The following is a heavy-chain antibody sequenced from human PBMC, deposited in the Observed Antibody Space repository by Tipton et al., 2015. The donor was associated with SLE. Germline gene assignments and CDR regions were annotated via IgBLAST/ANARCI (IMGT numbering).Heavy chain of an antibody. CDR3: ARDAYCSGGSCSGLAP. J-gene: IGHJ5*02. V-gene: IGHV4-61*01. Sequence: TLSLTCFVSGGSIGSRPYYWSWIRQPPGKGLEWIGHISYSGSTHYNSSLKSRVTMSLDASKNQFSLTVSSVTAADTAVYHCARDAYCSGGSCSGLAPWGPGPLVAVSS. CDR2: ISYSGST. D-gene: IGHD2-15*01. CDR1: GGSIGSRPYY.